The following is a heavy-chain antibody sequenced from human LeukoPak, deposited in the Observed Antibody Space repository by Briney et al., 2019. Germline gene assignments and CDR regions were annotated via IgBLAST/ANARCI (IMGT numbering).Heavy chain of an antibody. D-gene: IGHD2-21*02. CDR1: GGSFSGYY. CDR3: ASGDGVTASIAFDI. J-gene: IGHJ3*02. V-gene: IGHV4-34*01. CDR2: INHSGST. Sequence: SGTLSLTCAVYGGSFSGYYWSWIRQPPGKGLEWIGEINHSGSTNYNPSLKSRVTISVDTSKNQFSLKLSSVTAADTAVYYRASGDGVTASIAFDIWGQGTMVTVSS.